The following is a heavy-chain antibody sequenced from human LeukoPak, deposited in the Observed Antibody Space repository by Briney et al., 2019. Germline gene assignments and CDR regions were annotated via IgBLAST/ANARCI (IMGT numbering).Heavy chain of an antibody. CDR1: GGSFSGYY. J-gene: IGHJ5*02. D-gene: IGHD2-2*01. Sequence: KSSETLSLTCAVYGGSFSGYYWSWIRQPPGKGLEWIGEINHSGSTNYNPSLKSRVTISVDTSKNQFSLKLSSVTAADTAVYYCARGRLGYQLLNSNNWFDPWGQGTLVAVSS. CDR3: ARGRLGYQLLNSNNWFDP. V-gene: IGHV4-34*01. CDR2: INHSGST.